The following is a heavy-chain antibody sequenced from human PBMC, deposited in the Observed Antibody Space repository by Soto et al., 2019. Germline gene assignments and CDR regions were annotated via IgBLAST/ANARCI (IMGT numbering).Heavy chain of an antibody. V-gene: IGHV4-59*01. J-gene: IGHJ4*02. CDR2: IYYSGST. D-gene: IGHD5-12*01. CDR1: VCSIISYY. CDR3: ASAANSGCLDY. Sequence: SETLSRTCTFSVCSIISYYCSLIRQPPVKGLEWIGYIYYSGSTNYNPSLKSRVTISVDTSKNQFSLKLSSVTAADTAVYYCASAANSGCLDYWGKRHMVNVSS.